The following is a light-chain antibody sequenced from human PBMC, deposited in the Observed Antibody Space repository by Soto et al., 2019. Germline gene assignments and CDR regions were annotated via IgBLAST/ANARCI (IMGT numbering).Light chain of an antibody. CDR1: SSDVGGYDY. V-gene: IGLV2-14*01. CDR3: SSYTSSSTYV. J-gene: IGLJ1*01. Sequence: LTQPASVSWSPGQSITISCTGTSSDVGGYDYVSWYQQHPSKAPKLFIYEVSNRPSGVSNRFSASKSGNTASLTISGLQADDEADYYCSSYTSSSTYVFGTGTKVTVL. CDR2: EVS.